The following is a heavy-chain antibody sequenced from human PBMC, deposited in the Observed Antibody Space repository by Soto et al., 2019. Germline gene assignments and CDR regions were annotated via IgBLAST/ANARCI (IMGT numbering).Heavy chain of an antibody. CDR1: GYIFTSYW. CDR2: IYPGDSDT. Sequence: ESLKISCKGSGYIFTSYWIGWVRQMPVKGLEWMGIIYPGDSDTRYSPSFQGQVTISADKSISTAYLQWSSLKASDTAMYYCARRSRVSSPHYGMEVWREGTTVTVTS. V-gene: IGHV5-51*01. D-gene: IGHD6-13*01. J-gene: IGHJ6*01. CDR3: ARRSRVSSPHYGMEV.